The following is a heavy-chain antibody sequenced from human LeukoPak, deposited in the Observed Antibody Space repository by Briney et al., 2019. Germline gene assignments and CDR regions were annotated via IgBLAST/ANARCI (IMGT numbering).Heavy chain of an antibody. CDR2: ISPYNGNT. CDR1: GYTFTSYG. V-gene: IGHV1-18*01. J-gene: IGHJ4*02. CDR3: ARDTTAASGSYFDY. Sequence: ASVKVSCKASGYTFTSYGISWVRQAPGQGLEWMGWISPYNGNTNYAQKLQGRFTVTTDTSTSTAYMELRSLRSDDTAVYYCARDTTAASGSYFDYWGQGTLVTVSS. D-gene: IGHD6-13*01.